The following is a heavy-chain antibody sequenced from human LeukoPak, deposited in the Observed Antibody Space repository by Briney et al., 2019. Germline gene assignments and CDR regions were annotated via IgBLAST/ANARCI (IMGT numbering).Heavy chain of an antibody. CDR1: GDSITTNSYW. J-gene: IGHJ5*02. CDR2: LYYRANI. V-gene: IGHV4-39*01. CDR3: AIWVIWDLQIDNWFDP. Sequence: SETLSLTCSLSGDSITTNSYWWGWLRQSPGKGLEGIGSLYYRANIYYNPSLQSHPPMSPDTSTNQYSLRLTSVTAADTAVYYCAIWVIWDLQIDNWFDPWGQGILVTVSS. D-gene: IGHD2-21*01.